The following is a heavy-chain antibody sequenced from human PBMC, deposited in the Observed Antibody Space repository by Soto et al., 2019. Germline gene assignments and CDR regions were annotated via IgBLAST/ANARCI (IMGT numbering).Heavy chain of an antibody. CDR1: GFYFSVYW. CDR3: TRGPRPDSSATGTY. CDR2: ITEDGLTT. J-gene: IGHJ4*02. D-gene: IGHD3-10*01. V-gene: IGHV3-74*01. Sequence: EVQLVESGGGLVQPGGSMRLSCSASGFYFSVYWMHWVRQTPGKGPVWVARITEDGLTTNYADSVQGRFIISRDDAKSTLHFQMHRLRVEDTAVYYCTRGPRPDSSATGTYWGQGTQVTVS.